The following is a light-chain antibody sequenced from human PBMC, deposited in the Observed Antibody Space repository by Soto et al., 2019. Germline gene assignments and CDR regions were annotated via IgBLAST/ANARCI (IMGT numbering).Light chain of an antibody. V-gene: IGKV1-39*01. CDR1: QTISIF. J-gene: IGKJ1*01. CDR3: QRSYGFPPWT. Sequence: DIQMTQSPSSLSASVGDRVTITCRASQTISIFLNWYQQKPGKAPKLLIYGASTLQGGVPSRFSGSGSGTDFTLTISRLQPEDFATYYCQRSYGFPPWTFGQGTKVEIK. CDR2: GAS.